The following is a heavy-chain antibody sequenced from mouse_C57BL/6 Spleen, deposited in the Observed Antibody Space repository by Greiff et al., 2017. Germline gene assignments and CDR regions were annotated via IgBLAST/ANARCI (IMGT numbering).Heavy chain of an antibody. CDR3: AITTVAYYFDY. CDR2: IDPSDSYT. D-gene: IGHD1-1*01. V-gene: IGHV1-69*01. J-gene: IGHJ2*01. CDR1: GYTFTSYW. Sequence: QVQLQQSGAELVMPGASVKLSCKASGYTFTSYWMHWVKQRPGQGLEWIGEIDPSDSYTNYNQKFKGKSTLTVDKSSSTAYMQLSSLTSEDSAVYYCAITTVAYYFDYWGQGTTLTVSS.